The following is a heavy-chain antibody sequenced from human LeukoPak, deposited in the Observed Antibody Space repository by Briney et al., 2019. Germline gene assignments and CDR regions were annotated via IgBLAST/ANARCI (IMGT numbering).Heavy chain of an antibody. J-gene: IGHJ4*02. D-gene: IGHD1-26*01. CDR1: GDSISGNY. CDR3: ARKSSGSIDY. V-gene: IGHV4-59*08. Sequence: SETLSLTCSVSGDSISGNYWSWMRQPPGKGLEWIGYIYYSGSTNYNPSLTSRVTISVDTSKNQFSLKLSSVTAADTAVYYCARKSSGSIDYWGQGTLVTVSS. CDR2: IYYSGST.